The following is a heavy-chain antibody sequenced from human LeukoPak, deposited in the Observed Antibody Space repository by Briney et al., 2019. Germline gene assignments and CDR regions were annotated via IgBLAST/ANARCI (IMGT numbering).Heavy chain of an antibody. CDR1: GGSFSGYY. Sequence: SSETLSLTCAVYGGSFSGYYWSWIRQPPGKGLEWIGEINHSGSTNYNPSLKSRVTISVDTSKNQFSLKLSSVTAADTAVYYCARPLAVAGPSYWYFDLWGRGTLVTVPS. J-gene: IGHJ2*01. CDR2: INHSGST. CDR3: ARPLAVAGPSYWYFDL. D-gene: IGHD6-19*01. V-gene: IGHV4-34*01.